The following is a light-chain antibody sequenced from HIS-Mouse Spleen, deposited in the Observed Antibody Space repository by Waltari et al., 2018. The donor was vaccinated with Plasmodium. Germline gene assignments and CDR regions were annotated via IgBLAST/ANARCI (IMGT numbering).Light chain of an antibody. V-gene: IGLV2-11*01. Sequence: QSALTQPRSVSGSPGQSVTISCTGTSSDVGGCNYVPWYKQHPGKAPKLRIYDVSKRPSGGPDRLPGSKPGITASLTISGLQAEDEADYYCCSYAGSYTFVVFGGGTKLTVL. CDR3: CSYAGSYTFVV. CDR2: DVS. CDR1: SSDVGGCNY. J-gene: IGLJ2*01.